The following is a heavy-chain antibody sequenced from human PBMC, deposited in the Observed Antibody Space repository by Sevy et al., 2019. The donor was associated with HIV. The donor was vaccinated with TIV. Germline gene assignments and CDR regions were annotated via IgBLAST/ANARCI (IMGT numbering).Heavy chain of an antibody. CDR3: ASDDIVVVQAAIGY. J-gene: IGHJ4*02. CDR2: VSSSSSTI. D-gene: IGHD2-2*01. V-gene: IGHV3-48*01. Sequence: GGSLRLSCAASGFTFSSYSMNWVRQAPGKGLEWVSYVSSSSSTIYYAHSVKDRFTISRDNAKNSLYLQMKSLRAEDTAVYYCASDDIVVVQAAIGYWGQGTLVTVSS. CDR1: GFTFSSYS.